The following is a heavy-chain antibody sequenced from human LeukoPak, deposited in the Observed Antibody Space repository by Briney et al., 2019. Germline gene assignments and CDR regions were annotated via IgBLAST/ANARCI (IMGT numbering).Heavy chain of an antibody. Sequence: GGSLRLSCAASGFTFSSYSMNWVRQAPGKGLEWVSSISSSSSYIYYADSVRGRFAISRDNAKNSLYLQMNSLRAEDTAVYYCARDPGYCSGGSCQYYYYYYMDVWGKGTTVTVSS. D-gene: IGHD2-15*01. CDR3: ARDPGYCSGGSCQYYYYYYMDV. CDR1: GFTFSSYS. V-gene: IGHV3-21*01. J-gene: IGHJ6*03. CDR2: ISSSSSYI.